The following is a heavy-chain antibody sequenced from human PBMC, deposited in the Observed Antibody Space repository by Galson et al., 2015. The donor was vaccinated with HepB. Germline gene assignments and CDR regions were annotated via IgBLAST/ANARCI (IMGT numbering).Heavy chain of an antibody. J-gene: IGHJ4*02. CDR3: AKDLSTVPTHY. CDR1: XFTFSNYA. D-gene: IGHD4-17*01. CDR2: ISGSGASI. Sequence: SLRXXXAAXXFTFSNYAMSWVXQAPGKGLEWVSTISGSGASIYYADSVKGRFTISRDNSNNTLYLQMNSLRAEDTAVYYCAKDLSTVPTHYWGQGILVTVXS. V-gene: IGHV3-23*01.